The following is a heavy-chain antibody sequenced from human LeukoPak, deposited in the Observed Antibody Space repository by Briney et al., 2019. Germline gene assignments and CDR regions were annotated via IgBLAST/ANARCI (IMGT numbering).Heavy chain of an antibody. J-gene: IGHJ5*02. CDR1: GGSISSGGYY. D-gene: IGHD6-13*01. V-gene: IGHV4-61*08. CDR2: IYYSGST. Sequence: SETLSLTCTVSGGSISSGGYYWSWIRQHPGKGLEWIGYIYYSGSTNYNPSLKSRVTISVDTSKNQFSLKLSSVTAADTAVYYCARLYIAAGDWWFDPWGQGTLVTVSS. CDR3: ARLYIAAGDWWFDP.